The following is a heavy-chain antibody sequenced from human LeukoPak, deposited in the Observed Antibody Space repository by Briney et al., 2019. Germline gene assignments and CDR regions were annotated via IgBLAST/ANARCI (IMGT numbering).Heavy chain of an antibody. D-gene: IGHD3-22*01. J-gene: IGHJ4*02. CDR1: GFTFSNYA. V-gene: IGHV3-23*01. CDR2: ISGSGGST. Sequence: GGSLRLSCAASGFTFSNYAMSWVRQAPGKGLEWVSAISGSGGSTYYADSVKGRFTISRNNSKNTLYLQMTSLRAEDTAVYYCAKPRPYYYDSSGYSFDYWDQGTLVTVSS. CDR3: AKPRPYYYDSSGYSFDY.